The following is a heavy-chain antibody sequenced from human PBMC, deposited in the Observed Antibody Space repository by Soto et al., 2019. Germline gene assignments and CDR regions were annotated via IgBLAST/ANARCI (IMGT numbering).Heavy chain of an antibody. CDR1: GGSISSGGYY. CDR2: IYYSGST. V-gene: IGHV4-31*03. D-gene: IGHD4-17*01. J-gene: IGHJ5*02. CDR3: ARETYGDHVGYFDP. Sequence: PSETLSLTCTVSGGSISSGGYYWSWIRQHPGKGLEWIGYIYYSGSTYYNPSLKSRVTISVDTSKNQFSLKLSSVTAADTAVYYCARETYGDHVGYFDPWGQGTLVTVSS.